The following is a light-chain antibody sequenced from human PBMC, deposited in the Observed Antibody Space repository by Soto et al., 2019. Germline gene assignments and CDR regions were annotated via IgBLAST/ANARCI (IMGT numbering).Light chain of an antibody. J-gene: IGKJ4*01. CDR3: QQYNNWGLS. V-gene: IGKV3D-15*01. Sequence: IVMTQSPATLSVSPGDEVTLSCRASENVGTNLAWYQQKPGQAPRLLIYGSSTRATGIPATFSGSGSGTESTLTISSLQSEESAIYYCQQYNNWGLSFGGGTKVEIK. CDR1: ENVGTN. CDR2: GSS.